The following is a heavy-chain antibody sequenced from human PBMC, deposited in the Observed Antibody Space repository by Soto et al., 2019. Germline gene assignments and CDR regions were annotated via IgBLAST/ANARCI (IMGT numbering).Heavy chain of an antibody. D-gene: IGHD6-13*01. CDR2: INHSGST. CDR3: ARRRGRQQLVQRYYNGMDV. CDR1: GGSFSGYY. J-gene: IGHJ6*02. V-gene: IGHV4-34*02. Sequence: QVQLQQWGAGLLKPSETLSLTCAVYGGSFSGYYWSWIRQSPGKGLEWIGEINHSGSTNYNPSLKGRVTISVDTSKNQFSLKLSSVSAADTAVYFCARRRGRQQLVQRYYNGMDVRGQGTTVTVSS.